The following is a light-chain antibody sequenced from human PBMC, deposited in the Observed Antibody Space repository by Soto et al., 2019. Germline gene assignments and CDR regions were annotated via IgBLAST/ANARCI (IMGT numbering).Light chain of an antibody. V-gene: IGLV2-14*01. Sequence: QSALTQPASVSGYPGQSITISCTGPSSDVGAYDYVSWYQQHPGKVPKFMIYEVITRPSGVSHRFSGSTSGNTASLTISGLHAEDEADYYCTSYTSSSTYVFGTGTKVTVL. CDR1: SSDVGAYDY. CDR2: EVI. CDR3: TSYTSSSTYV. J-gene: IGLJ1*01.